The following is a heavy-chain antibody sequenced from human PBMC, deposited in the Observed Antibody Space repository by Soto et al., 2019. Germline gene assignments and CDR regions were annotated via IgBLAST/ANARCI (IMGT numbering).Heavy chain of an antibody. CDR1: GASLSGYD. V-gene: IGHV4-4*07. CDR3: VRDGTKNLRDRFDP. Sequence: QVVLQESGPGVVKPSDTLSLTCNVSGASLSGYDWSWIRQHPGKGLEWIGRIYATGSTDYTHSLKSRITMSVDMSKKQFSLTLRSVTAADTAIYYCVRDGTKNLRDRFDPWGRGLLVAVSS. D-gene: IGHD1-26*01. J-gene: IGHJ5*02. CDR2: IYATGST.